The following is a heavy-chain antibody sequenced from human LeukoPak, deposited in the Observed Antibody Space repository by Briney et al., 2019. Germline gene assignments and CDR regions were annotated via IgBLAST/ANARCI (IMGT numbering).Heavy chain of an antibody. CDR1: GLSVSSNF. CDR2: IYGGGST. CDR3: ARVVYSSGWYIDY. J-gene: IGHJ4*02. V-gene: IGHV3-53*01. D-gene: IGHD6-19*01. Sequence: GGSLRLSCAATGLSVSSNFMSWVRQAPGKGLEWVSVIYGGGSTYYADSVKGRFTISRDTPKNTVFLQMNSLRTEDTAVYYCARVVYSSGWYIDYWGQGTLVTVSS.